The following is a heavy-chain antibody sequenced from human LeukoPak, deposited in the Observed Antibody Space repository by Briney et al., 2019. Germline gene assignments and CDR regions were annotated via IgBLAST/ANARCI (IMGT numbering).Heavy chain of an antibody. CDR1: GGSFSGYC. CDR2: INHSGST. V-gene: IGHV4-34*01. D-gene: IGHD1-26*01. CDR3: ARGLVVVGATTTAFDI. J-gene: IGHJ3*02. Sequence: SETLSLTCAVYGGSFSGYCWSWIRQPPGKGLEWIGEINHSGSTNYNPSLKSRVTISVDTSKNQFSLKLSSVTAADTAVYYCARGLVVVGATTTAFDIWGQGTMVTVSS.